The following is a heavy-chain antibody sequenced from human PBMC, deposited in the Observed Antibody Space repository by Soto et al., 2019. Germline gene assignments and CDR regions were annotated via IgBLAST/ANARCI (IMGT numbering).Heavy chain of an antibody. CDR1: GGSISSGGYY. V-gene: IGHV4-31*03. CDR2: IYYSGST. D-gene: IGHD4-17*01. Sequence: PSETLSLTCTVSGGSISSGGYYWSWIRQHPGKGLEWIGYIYYSGSTYYNPSLKSRVTISVDTSKNQFSLKLSSVTAADAAVYYCARVCGDYGRGHFDYWGQGTLVTVSS. CDR3: ARVCGDYGRGHFDY. J-gene: IGHJ4*02.